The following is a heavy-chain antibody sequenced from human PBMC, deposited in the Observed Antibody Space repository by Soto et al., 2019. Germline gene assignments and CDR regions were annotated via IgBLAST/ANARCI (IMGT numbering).Heavy chain of an antibody. Sequence: SETLSLTCAVYDGSFSGYHWSWIRQPPGKGLEWVGEIDHSGSTNYNPSLKSRATISLDTSENQFSLKLISVTAADTAVYYCGRVGTLYSGYGYYYYGLDVWGQGTTVTVSS. J-gene: IGHJ6*02. D-gene: IGHD5-12*01. CDR1: DGSFSGYH. V-gene: IGHV4-34*01. CDR3: GRVGTLYSGYGYYYYGLDV. CDR2: IDHSGST.